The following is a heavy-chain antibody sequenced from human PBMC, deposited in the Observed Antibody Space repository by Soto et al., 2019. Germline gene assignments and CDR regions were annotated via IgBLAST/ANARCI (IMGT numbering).Heavy chain of an antibody. CDR1: GFTFSTYW. D-gene: IGHD2-15*01. Sequence: EVQLVESGGGLVQPGGSLRLSCAASGFTFSTYWMSWVRQAPGKGLEWVANIEQEGIEEYFVDSVKGRFTISRDNAKNSLYLQMTSLRAEDTAVYYCARARGMVITTTGYFNYLGQGTLVTVSS. CDR3: ARARGMVITTTGYFNY. J-gene: IGHJ4*02. CDR2: IEQEGIEE. V-gene: IGHV3-7*01.